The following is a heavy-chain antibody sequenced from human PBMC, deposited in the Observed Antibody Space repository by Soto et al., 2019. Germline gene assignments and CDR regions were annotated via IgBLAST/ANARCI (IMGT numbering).Heavy chain of an antibody. Sequence: SVKVSCKASGCTFSSYSINCVRQAPGQGLEWMGEIIPIFGTANYAQKFQGRVTITADESTSTAYMELSSLRSEDTAVYYCARDGGRHSGGIDYWGQGTLVTVSS. J-gene: IGHJ4*02. CDR3: ARDGGRHSGGIDY. V-gene: IGHV1-69*13. CDR2: IIPIFGTA. D-gene: IGHD1-26*01. CDR1: GCTFSSYS.